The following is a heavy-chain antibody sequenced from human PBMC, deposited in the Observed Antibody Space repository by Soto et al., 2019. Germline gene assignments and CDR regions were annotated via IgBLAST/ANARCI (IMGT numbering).Heavy chain of an antibody. D-gene: IGHD6-13*01. V-gene: IGHV3-30-3*01. CDR2: ISYDGSNK. CDR1: GFTFSSYA. Sequence: QVQLVESGGAVVQPGRSLRLSCAASGFTFSSYAMHWVRQAPGKGLEWVAVISYDGSNKYYADSVKGRFTISRDNSKNTLYLQMNSLRAEDTAVYYCARDGGYSSSWYSAFDIWGQGTMVTVSS. J-gene: IGHJ3*02. CDR3: ARDGGYSSSWYSAFDI.